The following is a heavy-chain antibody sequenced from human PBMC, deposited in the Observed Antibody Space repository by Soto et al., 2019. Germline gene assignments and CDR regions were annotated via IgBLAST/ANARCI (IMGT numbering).Heavy chain of an antibody. CDR2: INGSGGSK. Sequence: GGSLSLSCSASGFSISSYSMTWVRQAPGKGLEWVAAINGSGGSKYYADPVKGRFTISSDNSKNVLYLQMNSLRAEDTVVYYCAKDPLWVGEFDAFDIWGQGTMVTVSS. V-gene: IGHV3-23*01. D-gene: IGHD3-10*01. CDR3: AKDPLWVGEFDAFDI. CDR1: GFSISSYS. J-gene: IGHJ3*02.